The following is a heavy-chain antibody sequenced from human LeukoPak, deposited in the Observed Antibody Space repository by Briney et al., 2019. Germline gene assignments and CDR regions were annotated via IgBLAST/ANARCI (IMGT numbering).Heavy chain of an antibody. Sequence: ASVKDSFMASLYTLTSYGISWVRQAPRPGGEWVGWICAYNGNTNYAQKLQGRVTMTTDPFTSTAYMALRSLRSDDTAVYYCARDGGAGTSVPDTWFDPWGQGTLVTVSS. V-gene: IGHV1-18*01. J-gene: IGHJ5*02. CDR3: ARDGGAGTSVPDTWFDP. CDR2: ICAYNGNT. D-gene: IGHD6-19*01. CDR1: LYTLTSYG.